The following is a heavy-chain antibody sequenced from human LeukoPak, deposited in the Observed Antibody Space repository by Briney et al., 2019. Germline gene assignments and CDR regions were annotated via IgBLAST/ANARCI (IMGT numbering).Heavy chain of an antibody. CDR1: GYTFTSYG. V-gene: IGHV1-18*01. CDR3: ARALDIVVVPADNWFDP. CDR2: ISAYNGNT. J-gene: IGHJ5*02. Sequence: ASVKVSCEASGYTFTSYGISWVRQAPGQGLEWMGWISAYNGNTNYAQKLQGRVTMTTDTSTSTAYMELRSLRSDDTAVYYCARALDIVVVPADNWFDPWGQGTLVTVSS. D-gene: IGHD2-2*03.